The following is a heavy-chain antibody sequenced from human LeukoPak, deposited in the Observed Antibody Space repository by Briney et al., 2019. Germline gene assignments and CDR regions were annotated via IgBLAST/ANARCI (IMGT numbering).Heavy chain of an antibody. J-gene: IGHJ4*02. D-gene: IGHD3-22*01. CDR3: ASSDYYDSSGYTY. CDR2: IDYSGST. CDR1: GCSISSYY. V-gene: IGHV4-59*01. Sequence: ETLSLTCTVTGCSISSYYWSWVRQPPGKGLEWVGYIDYSGSTNHNPSRKSRVTTSVDTTKHQSSLKLSSVTAADTAVYYCASSDYYDSSGYTYWGQGTLVTVSS.